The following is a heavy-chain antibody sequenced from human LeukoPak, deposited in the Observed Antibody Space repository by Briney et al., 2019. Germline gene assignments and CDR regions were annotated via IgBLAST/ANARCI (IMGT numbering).Heavy chain of an antibody. CDR2: INPNSGGT. Sequence: ASVKVSCKASGYTFTGYYMHWVRQAPGQGLEWMGWINPNSGGTNYEQKFQGRVTMTRDTSISTAYMELSRLRSDDTAVYYCARAPPSSGFTDWGQGTLVTVSS. V-gene: IGHV1-2*02. CDR1: GYTFTGYY. CDR3: ARAPPSSGFTD. D-gene: IGHD6-19*01. J-gene: IGHJ4*02.